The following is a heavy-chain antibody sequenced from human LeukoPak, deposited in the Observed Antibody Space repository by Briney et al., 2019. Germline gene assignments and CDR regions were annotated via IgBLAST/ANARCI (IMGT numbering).Heavy chain of an antibody. Sequence: GGSLRLSCAASGFTFSSYYMNWVRQAPGKGLEWVSSISSSSNYIYYTDSVKGRFTISRDNAENSLYLQMNSLRAEDTAVYYCARDRFYYDSSGYPAFDYWGQGTLVTVSS. J-gene: IGHJ4*02. D-gene: IGHD3-22*01. CDR2: ISSSSNYI. CDR1: GFTFSSYY. V-gene: IGHV3-21*01. CDR3: ARDRFYYDSSGYPAFDY.